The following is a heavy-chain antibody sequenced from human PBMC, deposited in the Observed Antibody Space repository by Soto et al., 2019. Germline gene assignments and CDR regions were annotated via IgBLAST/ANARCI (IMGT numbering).Heavy chain of an antibody. D-gene: IGHD2-21*02. CDR1: GFTFSSYT. Sequence: PGGSLRLSCADSGFTFSSYTLNWVRRAPGKGLEWVTTSSDRRTGNTHYSDSVRGRFTHSSDYSSNLLFLHRDSLRADDTALYYCTTWLTAHFDYWGRGTQVTVSS. CDR3: TTWLTAHFDY. J-gene: IGHJ4*02. CDR2: SSDRRTGNT. V-gene: IGHV3-23*01.